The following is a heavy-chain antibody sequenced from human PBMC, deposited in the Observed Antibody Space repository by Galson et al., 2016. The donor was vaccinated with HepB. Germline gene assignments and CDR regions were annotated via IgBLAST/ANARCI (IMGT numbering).Heavy chain of an antibody. Sequence: AMSGDSVSSNSAAWTWIRQSPLRGLEWLGRTYSRSKWYNDYAASVKSRISLHPDTSQNQFSLQLDSVTPEDTAVYYCARVRCSTFRCQNWFDPWGQGTLVTVSS. V-gene: IGHV6-1*01. J-gene: IGHJ5*02. CDR3: ARVRCSTFRCQNWFDP. D-gene: IGHD2/OR15-2a*01. CDR1: GDSVSSNSAA. CDR2: TYSRSKWYN.